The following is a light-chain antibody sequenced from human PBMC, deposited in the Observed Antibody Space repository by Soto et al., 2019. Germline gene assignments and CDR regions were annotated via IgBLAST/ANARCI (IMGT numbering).Light chain of an antibody. Sequence: DIQMTQSPSSLSASAGDRVTITCRASQGITYYLAWYQQKPGKVPKLLIYAASTLQSGDPPRFSGGGSGADFTLTISSLQPEDVATYYCQNYNSAPLTFGGGTKVEIK. CDR2: AAS. J-gene: IGKJ4*01. CDR1: QGITYY. V-gene: IGKV1-27*01. CDR3: QNYNSAPLT.